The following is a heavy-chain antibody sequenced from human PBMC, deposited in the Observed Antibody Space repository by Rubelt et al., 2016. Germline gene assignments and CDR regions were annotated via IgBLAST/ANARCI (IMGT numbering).Heavy chain of an antibody. CDR2: ISWDGGST. V-gene: IGHV3-43*01. Sequence: ASGFTFDDYTMHWVRQAPGKGLEWVSLISWDGGSTYYADSVKGRFTISRDNSKNSLYLQMNSLRAEDTAVYYCARDPPGLTVAGPFDSWGQGTLVTVSS. CDR3: ARDPPGLTVAGPFDS. D-gene: IGHD6-19*01. CDR1: GFTFDDYT. J-gene: IGHJ4*02.